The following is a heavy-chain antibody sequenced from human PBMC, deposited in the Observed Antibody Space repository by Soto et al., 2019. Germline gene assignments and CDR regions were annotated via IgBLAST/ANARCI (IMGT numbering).Heavy chain of an antibody. CDR1: GGSISSGGYY. J-gene: IGHJ6*02. CDR2: IYYSGST. V-gene: IGHV4-31*03. Sequence: QVQLQESGPGLVKPSQTLSLTCTVSGGSISSGGYYWSWIRQHPGKGLEWIGYIYYSGSTYYNPSLKSRVTISVDTSKNQFSLKLSSVTAADTAVYYCARERNCSGGSCYSDALGYYYGMDVWGQGTTVTVSS. D-gene: IGHD2-15*01. CDR3: ARERNCSGGSCYSDALGYYYGMDV.